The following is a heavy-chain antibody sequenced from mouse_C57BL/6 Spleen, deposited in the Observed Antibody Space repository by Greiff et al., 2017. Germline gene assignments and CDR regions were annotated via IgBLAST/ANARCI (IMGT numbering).Heavy chain of an antibody. CDR3: TRGVALYYYAMDY. CDR2: IDPETGGT. CDR1: GYTFTDYE. V-gene: IGHV1-15*01. D-gene: IGHD1-1*02. J-gene: IGHJ4*01. Sequence: QVQLKESGAELVRPGASVTLSCKASGYTFTDYEMHWVKQTPVHGLAWIGAIDPETGGTAYNQKFKGKAILTADKSSSTAYMELRSLTSEDSAVYYCTRGVALYYYAMDYWGQGTSVTVSS.